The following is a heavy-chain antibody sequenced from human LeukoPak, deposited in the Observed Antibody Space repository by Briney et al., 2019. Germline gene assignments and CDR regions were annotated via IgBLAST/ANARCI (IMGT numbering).Heavy chain of an antibody. CDR2: IHHSGST. Sequence: PSETLSLTCAVYGGSFSGYYWSWIRHPPGKVLEWIVEIHHSGSTNYNPSLKSRVTISVDTSKNQLPLKLSSVTAAVTAVYYRASRNWSDPWGQGTLVTVSS. CDR3: ASRNWSDP. CDR1: GGSFSGYY. V-gene: IGHV4-34*01. J-gene: IGHJ5*02.